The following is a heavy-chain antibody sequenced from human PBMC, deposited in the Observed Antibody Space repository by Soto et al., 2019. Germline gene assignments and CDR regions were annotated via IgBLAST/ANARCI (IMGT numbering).Heavy chain of an antibody. D-gene: IGHD3-3*01. CDR2: IWYDGSNK. Sequence: GGSLRLSCAASGFTFSSYGMHWVRQAPGKGLEWVAVIWYDGSNKYYADSVKGRFTISRDNSKNTLYLQMNSLRAEDTAVYYCARVKPSSGSGYPYPYYYYMDVWGKGTTVTVSS. J-gene: IGHJ6*03. V-gene: IGHV3-33*01. CDR1: GFTFSSYG. CDR3: ARVKPSSGSGYPYPYYYYMDV.